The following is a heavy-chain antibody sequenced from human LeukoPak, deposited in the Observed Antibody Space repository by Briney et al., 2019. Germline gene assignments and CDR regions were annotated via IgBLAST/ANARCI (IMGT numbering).Heavy chain of an antibody. CDR2: ISGSGGST. V-gene: IGHV3-23*01. CDR1: GLTFSSYA. J-gene: IGHJ4*02. Sequence: PGGSLRLSCAPSGLTFSSYAMSWVRQAPGKGLGWVSAISGSGGSTYYADSVKGRFTISRDNSKSTLYLQMNSLRAEDTAVYYCAKGYDSSGYFGYWGQGTLVTVSS. D-gene: IGHD3-22*01. CDR3: AKGYDSSGYFGY.